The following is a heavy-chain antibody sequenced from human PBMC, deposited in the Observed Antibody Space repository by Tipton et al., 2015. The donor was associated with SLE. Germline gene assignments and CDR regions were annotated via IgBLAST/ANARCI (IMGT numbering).Heavy chain of an antibody. CDR3: ASLAGTYSSYFRDY. CDR1: GGSISSKTYY. J-gene: IGHJ4*02. Sequence: TLSLTCTVSGGSISSKTYYWGWIRQPPGKGLEWIGSIYYSGSTYYNPSLKSRVTISVDTSKNQFSLKLSSVTAADTAVYYCASLAGTYSSYFRDYWGRGALVSVSS. D-gene: IGHD1-26*01. CDR2: IYYSGST. V-gene: IGHV4-39*07.